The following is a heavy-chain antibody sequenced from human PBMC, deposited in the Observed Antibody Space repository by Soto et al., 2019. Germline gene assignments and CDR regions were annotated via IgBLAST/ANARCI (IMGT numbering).Heavy chain of an antibody. Sequence: QVQLQESGPGLVKPSDTLSLTCAVSGYSITNTNWWTWVRQPPGKGLEWIGYIYHSGRTYYNPSLKSRVTMSVDTSKNQFSLKLSSVTDVDTAVYYCARRPYDDGLDVWGRGTMVTVSS. CDR1: GYSITNTNW. J-gene: IGHJ3*01. D-gene: IGHD3-22*01. CDR2: IYHSGRT. CDR3: ARRPYDDGLDV. V-gene: IGHV4-28*01.